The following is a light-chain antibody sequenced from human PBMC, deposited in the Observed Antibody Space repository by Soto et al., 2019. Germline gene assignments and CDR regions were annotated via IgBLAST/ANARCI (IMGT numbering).Light chain of an antibody. CDR1: QTISTW. CDR2: GAS. J-gene: IGKJ2*01. V-gene: IGKV1-5*01. Sequence: DIQMTQSPSTLSASVGDRVTLTCRASQTISTWLAWYQQKPGKAPKLLIYGASSLQTGVPSRFSGSGSGTEFTLTISSLQPDDFATYYCQQYNSYSHTFGQGTKLEIK. CDR3: QQYNSYSHT.